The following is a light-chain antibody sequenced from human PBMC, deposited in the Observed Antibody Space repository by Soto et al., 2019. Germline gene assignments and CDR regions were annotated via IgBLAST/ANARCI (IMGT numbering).Light chain of an antibody. CDR2: AAS. CDR1: QSISSY. CDR3: QQSYSTPGT. V-gene: IGKV1-39*01. Sequence: DIPMTKSPSSLSASVGDRVTITCRASQSISSYLNCYQQKPGKAPKLLIYAASSLQSGVPSRFSGSGSGTDFTLTISILQPEDFATYYCQQSYSTPGTFGQGTKVEIK. J-gene: IGKJ1*01.